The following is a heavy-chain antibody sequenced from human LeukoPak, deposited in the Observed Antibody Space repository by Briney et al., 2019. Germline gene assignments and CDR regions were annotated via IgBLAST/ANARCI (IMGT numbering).Heavy chain of an antibody. CDR3: ARVPGSWYFFDY. J-gene: IGHJ4*02. V-gene: IGHV3-48*03. D-gene: IGHD6-13*01. CDR2: ISSSGSTI. CDR1: GFTFSNYE. Sequence: GGSLRLSCAASGFTFSNYEMNWVRQAPGKGLEWISYISSSGSTIYYADSVRGRFTISRDNAENSLYLRMNSLRGEDTAVYYRARVPGSWYFFDYWGQGTLVTVSS.